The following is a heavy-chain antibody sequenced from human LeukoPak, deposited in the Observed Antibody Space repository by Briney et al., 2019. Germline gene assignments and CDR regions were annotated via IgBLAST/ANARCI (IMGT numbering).Heavy chain of an antibody. CDR3: AREYGGDAFDI. Sequence: SETLSLTCTVSGGSISSYYWSWIRQPPGKGLEWIGYIYYSGSTNYNPSLKSRVTMSVDTSKNQFSRKLSSVTAADTAVYYCAREYGGDAFDIWGQGTMVTVSS. V-gene: IGHV4-59*01. CDR1: GGSISSYY. D-gene: IGHD4/OR15-4a*01. CDR2: IYYSGST. J-gene: IGHJ3*02.